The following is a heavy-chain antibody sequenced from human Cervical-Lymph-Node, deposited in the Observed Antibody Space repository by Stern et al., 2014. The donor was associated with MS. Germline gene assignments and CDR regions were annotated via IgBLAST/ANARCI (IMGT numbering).Heavy chain of an antibody. J-gene: IGHJ4*02. CDR1: GFTFSSYS. V-gene: IGHV3-21*01. D-gene: IGHD3-22*01. CDR3: ARESYYYDSSGFDY. Sequence: EVQLVESGGGLVKPGGSLRLSCAASGFTFSSYSMNWVRQAPGKGLEWVSSISSSSSYIYYAASVKGRFTISRDNAKNSLYLQMNSLRAEDTAVYYCARESYYYDSSGFDYWGQGTLLTVSS. CDR2: ISSSSSYI.